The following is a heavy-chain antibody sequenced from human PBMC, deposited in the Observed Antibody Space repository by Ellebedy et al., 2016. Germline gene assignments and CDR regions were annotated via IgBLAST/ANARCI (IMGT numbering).Heavy chain of an antibody. J-gene: IGHJ4*02. CDR1: GYTFTNYA. V-gene: IGHV1-3*01. D-gene: IGHD3-9*01. CDR3: ARTLTTEACFDY. Sequence: ASVKVSCKASGYTFTNYAIHWVRQAPGQRLEWMGWINAGNGNTKYSQKFQGRITITRDTHASTAYMELSSLRYEDTAVYYCARTLTTEACFDYWGQGTLVTVSS. CDR2: INAGNGNT.